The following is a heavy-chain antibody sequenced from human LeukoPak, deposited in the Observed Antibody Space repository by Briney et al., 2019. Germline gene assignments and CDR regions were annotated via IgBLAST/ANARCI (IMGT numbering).Heavy chain of an antibody. CDR2: ISGSGGST. D-gene: IGHD1-14*01. V-gene: IGHV3-23*01. J-gene: IGHJ4*02. Sequence: PGGSLRLSCAASGFTFSSYAMSWVRQTPGKGLEWVSTISGSGGSTFYADSVKGRFTISRDNPKNTVDLQMNSLRAEDTAVYYCARQYGNYYFDYWGQGTLVTVSS. CDR3: ARQYGNYYFDY. CDR1: GFTFSSYA.